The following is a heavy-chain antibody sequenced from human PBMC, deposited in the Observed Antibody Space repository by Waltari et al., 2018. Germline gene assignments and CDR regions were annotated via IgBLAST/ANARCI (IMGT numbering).Heavy chain of an antibody. CDR1: GGSLYSYY. J-gene: IGHJ4*02. Sequence: QVQLQESGPGLVKPSETLSLTCTVSGGSLYSYYWIWLRQPPGKRLEWIGFIYYTGSTNYSPSLKSRVTTSLDTSRNQVSLRLTSVTAADTAVYYCARHRYGGDSIFDKWGQGALVTVSS. CDR3: ARHRYGGDSIFDK. D-gene: IGHD2-21*02. V-gene: IGHV4-59*08. CDR2: IYYTGST.